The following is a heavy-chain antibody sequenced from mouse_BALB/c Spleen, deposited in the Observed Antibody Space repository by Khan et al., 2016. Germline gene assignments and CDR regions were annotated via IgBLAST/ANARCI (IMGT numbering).Heavy chain of an antibody. J-gene: IGHJ1*01. V-gene: IGHV9-3-1*01. CDR2: INTYSGES. CDR3: ARYRYYYGSSRYFDV. CDR1: GYTFTNYG. Sequence: QSQLVQSGPELKKPGKTVKISCKASGYTFTNYGMNWVKQAPGKGLKWMGWINTYSGESTYADDFKGRFAFSLETSANTAYFQINNLKNEDTATYFCARYRYYYGSSRYFDVWGAGTTVTVSS. D-gene: IGHD1-1*01.